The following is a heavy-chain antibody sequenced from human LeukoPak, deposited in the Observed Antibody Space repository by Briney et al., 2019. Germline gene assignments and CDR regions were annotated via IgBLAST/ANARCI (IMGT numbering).Heavy chain of an antibody. CDR1: GGSISSSSYF. D-gene: IGHD2-15*01. CDR2: IDFSGST. V-gene: IGHV4-39*07. J-gene: IGHJ5*02. CDR3: APATATNWFDP. Sequence: PSETLSLTCTVSGGSISSSSYFWSWIRQPPGKGLEWVGSIDFSGSTFYNPSLKSRVTISLDTSENQFSLKLSSVTAADTAVYYCAPATATNWFDPWGQGTLVTVSS.